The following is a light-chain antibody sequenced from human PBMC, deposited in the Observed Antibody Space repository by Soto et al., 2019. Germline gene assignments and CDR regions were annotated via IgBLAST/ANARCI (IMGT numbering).Light chain of an antibody. Sequence: QLVLTQPASVSGSPGQSITIFCTGTSSDVGGYNYVSWYQQHPGKAPKLMIYDVNNRPSGVSNRFSGSKSGNTASLTISGLQAEDEADYYCSSYTGSSTYVVYGGGTKLTVL. V-gene: IGLV2-14*01. J-gene: IGLJ2*01. CDR3: SSYTGSSTYVV. CDR2: DVN. CDR1: SSDVGGYNY.